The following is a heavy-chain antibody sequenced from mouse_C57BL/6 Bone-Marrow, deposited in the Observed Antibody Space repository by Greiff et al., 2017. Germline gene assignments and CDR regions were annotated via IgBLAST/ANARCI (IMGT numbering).Heavy chain of an antibody. CDR3: ARPYSSNYWYFDF. CDR2: IYPGSGST. V-gene: IGHV1-55*01. D-gene: IGHD2-5*01. CDR1: GYTFTSYW. J-gene: IGHJ1*03. Sequence: QVQLKEPGAELVKPGASVKMSCKASGYTFTSYWITWVKQRPGQGLEWIGDIYPGSGSTNYNEQFKSKATLTVDTSSSTAYMQLTSLTSEDSAVYYCARPYSSNYWYFDFWGTGTTVTVSS.